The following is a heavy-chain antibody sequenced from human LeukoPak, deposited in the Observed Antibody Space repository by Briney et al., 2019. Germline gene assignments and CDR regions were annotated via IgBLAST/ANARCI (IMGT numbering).Heavy chain of an antibody. CDR3: ARLRGGTGTTFFDP. J-gene: IGHJ5*02. D-gene: IGHD1-7*01. CDR1: GGSISSSSYY. Sequence: PSETLSLTCTVSGGSISSSSYYWGWIRQPPGKGLEWIVSIYYSGSTYYNPSLKSRVTISVDTSKNQFSLKLSSVTAADTAVYYCARLRGGTGTTFFDPWGQGTLVTVSS. CDR2: IYYSGST. V-gene: IGHV4-39*01.